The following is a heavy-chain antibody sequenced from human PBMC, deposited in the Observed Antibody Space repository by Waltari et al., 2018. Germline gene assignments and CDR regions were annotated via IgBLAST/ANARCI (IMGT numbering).Heavy chain of an antibody. V-gene: IGHV4-34*01. CDR3: XRGDGXFXX. J-gene: IGHJ4*02. Sequence: LQQWGAXXXKPSXTLSLTCAVYXGSFSGYYWSWIRQPPGKGLEWIGEINHSGSTXXXXXLKXRVTXSVDTSXNXFSLKLSSVTXADTAVYXXXRGDGXFXXWGQGTXXXXXS. CDR1: XGSFSGYY. CDR2: INHSGST.